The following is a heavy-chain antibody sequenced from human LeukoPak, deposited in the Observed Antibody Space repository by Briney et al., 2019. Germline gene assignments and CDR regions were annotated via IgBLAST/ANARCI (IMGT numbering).Heavy chain of an antibody. D-gene: IGHD1-26*01. CDR3: ARQRIVGAIDY. V-gene: IGHV4-39*01. CDR2: IYYSGSI. CDR1: GGSISSSSYY. J-gene: IGHJ4*02. Sequence: SETLSLTCTVSGGSISSSSYYWGWIRQPPGKGLEWVGSIYYSGSIYYNPSLKSRVTISVDTSKNQFSLKLSSVTAADTAVYYCARQRIVGAIDYWGQGTLVTVSS.